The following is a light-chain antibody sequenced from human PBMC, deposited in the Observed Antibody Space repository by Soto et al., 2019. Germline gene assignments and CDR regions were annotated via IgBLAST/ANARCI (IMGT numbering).Light chain of an antibody. Sequence: QSALTQPASVSGSPGQSIPISCTGTSGDVGGYHYVSWYQQHPGRAPRQLIYEVSNRPSGVSNRFSGSKSGNTASLTIYGFQADDEAHYYCSSYTSDSTVVFGGGTKVTVL. V-gene: IGLV2-14*01. CDR1: SGDVGGYHY. CDR3: SSYTSDSTVV. J-gene: IGLJ2*01. CDR2: EVS.